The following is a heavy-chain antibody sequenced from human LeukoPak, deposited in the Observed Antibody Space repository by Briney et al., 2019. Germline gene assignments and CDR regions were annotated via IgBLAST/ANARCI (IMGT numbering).Heavy chain of an antibody. Sequence: GGSLRLSCAASGFTFDDYAMHWVRQAPGKGLEWVSLISWDGGSTYYADSVKGRFTISRDNSKNSLYLQMNSLRAEDTVLYYCAKDIDGAVAGNFDYWGQGTLVTVSS. V-gene: IGHV3-43D*03. CDR2: ISWDGGST. D-gene: IGHD6-19*01. J-gene: IGHJ4*02. CDR3: AKDIDGAVAGNFDY. CDR1: GFTFDDYA.